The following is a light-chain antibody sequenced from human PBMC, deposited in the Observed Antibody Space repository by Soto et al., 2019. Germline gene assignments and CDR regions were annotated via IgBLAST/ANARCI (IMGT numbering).Light chain of an antibody. J-gene: IGKJ3*01. CDR2: AAS. Sequence: DIQITHSPSSLSASVGERVTTTARESQRIGGYLNWYQQKPGKAPKPLIYAASSLQSGVPSRFSGSGSGTDFTLTISSLQPEDFATYYCQQSYSTLRTFGPGTKVDIK. CDR3: QQSYSTLRT. V-gene: IGKV1-39*01. CDR1: QRIGGY.